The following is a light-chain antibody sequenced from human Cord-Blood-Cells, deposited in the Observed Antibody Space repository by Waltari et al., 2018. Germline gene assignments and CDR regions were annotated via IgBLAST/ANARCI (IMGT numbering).Light chain of an antibody. CDR3: AAWDDSLSGRV. J-gene: IGLJ1*01. CDR1: SSNIGSNY. V-gene: IGLV1-47*01. CDR2: RNN. Sequence: QSVLTQPPSASGTPGQRVTISCSGSSSNIGSNYVYWYQQLPGTAPKLLIYRNNQRPSGVPGRVSGSKSGTSASLAISGLRSEDEADYYCAAWDDSLSGRVFGTGTKVTVL.